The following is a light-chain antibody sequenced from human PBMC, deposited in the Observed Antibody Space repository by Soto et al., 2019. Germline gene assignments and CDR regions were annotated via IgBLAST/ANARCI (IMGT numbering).Light chain of an antibody. Sequence: ETVLTQSPDTLSLSPGERVTLSCRASQSVFSSLAWYQQKPGQAPRLLIYGAATRAIGIPARFSGSGSGTEFTLTISSLQYEDFAFYCCQQYHSWPAFGRGTKVDIK. CDR2: GAA. CDR1: QSVFSS. J-gene: IGKJ1*01. CDR3: QQYHSWPA. V-gene: IGKV3-15*01.